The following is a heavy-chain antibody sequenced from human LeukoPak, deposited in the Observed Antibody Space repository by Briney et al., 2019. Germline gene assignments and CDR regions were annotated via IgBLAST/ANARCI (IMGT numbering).Heavy chain of an antibody. J-gene: IGHJ4*02. Sequence: SETLSLTCTVSGGSISSGSYYWSWIRQPAGKGLEWIGRIYTSGSTNYNPSLKSRVTISVDTSKNQFSLKLSSVTAADTAVYYCARHSAAAGPFDYWGQGTLVTVSS. CDR3: ARHSAAAGPFDY. CDR2: IYTSGST. V-gene: IGHV4-61*02. D-gene: IGHD6-13*01. CDR1: GGSISSGSYY.